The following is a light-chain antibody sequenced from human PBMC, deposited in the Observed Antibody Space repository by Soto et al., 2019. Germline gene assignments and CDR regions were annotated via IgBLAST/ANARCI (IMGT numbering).Light chain of an antibody. CDR2: GAS. J-gene: IGKJ1*01. CDR3: QQYNNWPTWT. V-gene: IGKV3-15*01. CDR1: QSVSSN. Sequence: EIVMTQSPATLSVSPGERATLSCRASQSVSSNLAWYQQKPGQAPRLLIYGASTRATGIPARFRGSGSGTEFTLTISSLQSEDFAVYYWQQYNNWPTWTFGQGTKVEIK.